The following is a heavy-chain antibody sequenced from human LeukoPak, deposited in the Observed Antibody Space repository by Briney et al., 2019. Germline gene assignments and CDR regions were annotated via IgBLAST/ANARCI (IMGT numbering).Heavy chain of an antibody. D-gene: IGHD6-13*01. J-gene: IGHJ4*02. V-gene: IGHV5-51*01. Sequence: GESLKISCKGSGYSFTSYWIGWVRQMPGKGLEWMGIIYPGDSDTRYSPSFQGQVTISADKSISTAYLQWSSLKASDSAMYYCARQTRGGIVAAGSDYWGQGTLVTVSS. CDR1: GYSFTSYW. CDR3: ARQTRGGIVAAGSDY. CDR2: IYPGDSDT.